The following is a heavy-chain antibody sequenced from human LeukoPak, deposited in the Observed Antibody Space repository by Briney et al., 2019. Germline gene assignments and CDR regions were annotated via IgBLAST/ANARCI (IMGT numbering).Heavy chain of an antibody. CDR2: IRYDGSNK. Sequence: GGSLRLSCAASGFTFSSYGMHWVRQAPGKGLEWVAFIRYDGSNKYYADSVKGRFTISRDNSKNTPYLQMNSLRAEDTAVYYCAKARELVPAASGKYYFDYWGQGTLVTVSS. D-gene: IGHD2-2*01. CDR3: AKARELVPAASGKYYFDY. V-gene: IGHV3-30*02. J-gene: IGHJ4*02. CDR1: GFTFSSYG.